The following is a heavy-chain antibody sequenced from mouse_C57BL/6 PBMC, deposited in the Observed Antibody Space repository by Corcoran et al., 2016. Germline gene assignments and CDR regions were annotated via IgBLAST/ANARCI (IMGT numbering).Heavy chain of an antibody. D-gene: IGHD3-1*01. CDR3: ARGGLYWYFDV. V-gene: IGHV9-3*01. CDR1: GYTFTTYG. Sequence: QIQLVQSGPELKKPGETVKISCKASGYTFTTYGMSWVKQAPGKGLKWMGWINTYSGVPTYADDFKGRFAFSLETSASTAYLQINNLKNEDTATYFCARGGLYWYFDVWGTATTVTVSS. CDR2: INTYSGVP. J-gene: IGHJ1*03.